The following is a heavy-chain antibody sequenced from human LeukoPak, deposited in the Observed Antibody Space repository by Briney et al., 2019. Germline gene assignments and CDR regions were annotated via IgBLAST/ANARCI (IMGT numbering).Heavy chain of an antibody. Sequence: SETLSLTCTVSGGSISSYYWSWIRQPPGKGLEWIGSIYHSGSTYYNPSLKSRVTISVDTSKNQFSLKLSSVTAADTAVYYCATTALGYCSGGSCYYNYYYYGMDVWGQGTTVTVSS. CDR1: GGSISSYY. CDR3: ATTALGYCSGGSCYYNYYYYGMDV. CDR2: IYHSGST. V-gene: IGHV4-59*04. J-gene: IGHJ6*02. D-gene: IGHD2-15*01.